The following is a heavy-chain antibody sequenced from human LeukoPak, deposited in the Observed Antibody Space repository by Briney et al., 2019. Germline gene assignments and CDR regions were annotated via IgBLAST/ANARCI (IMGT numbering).Heavy chain of an antibody. CDR1: GDSFSGYY. J-gene: IGHJ4*02. CDR3: VQERVLNWFDY. V-gene: IGHV4-34*01. CDR2: INHREGT. Sequence: MSSETLSLDCAVSGDSFSGYYCSSIRQPPGNGLDLIGQINHREGTTYNPSLKTRVTISGDTSKSQFSLRLSSVTAADTAMYFCVQERVLNWFDYWGQGTAVAVCS. D-gene: IGHD1-1*01.